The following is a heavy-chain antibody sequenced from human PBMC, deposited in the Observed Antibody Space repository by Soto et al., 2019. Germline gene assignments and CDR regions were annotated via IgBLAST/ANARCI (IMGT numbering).Heavy chain of an antibody. V-gene: IGHV4-30-2*01. CDR1: GGSISSGGYS. J-gene: IGHJ5*02. CDR2: IYQSGST. CDR3: ARIPSP. D-gene: IGHD2-21*01. Sequence: QLQLQESGSGLVKPSQTLSLTCAVSGGSISSGGYSWGWIRQPPGKGLEWIGYIYQSGSTYYNPTLKSRVTIAVDRSNNQFSRKLSSVTAADTAVYYCARIPSPWGQGALVTVSS.